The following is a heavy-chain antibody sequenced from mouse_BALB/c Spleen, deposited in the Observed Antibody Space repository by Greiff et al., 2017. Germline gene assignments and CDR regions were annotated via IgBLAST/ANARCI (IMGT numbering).Heavy chain of an antibody. Sequence: EVHLVESGGGLVQPGGSLRLSCATSGFTFTDYYMSWVRQPPGKALEWLGFIRNKANGYTTEYSASVKGRFTISRDNSQSILYLQMNTLRAEDSATYYCASSYYRYSWFAYWGQGTLVTVSA. V-gene: IGHV7-3*02. CDR2: IRNKANGYTT. D-gene: IGHD2-14*01. CDR1: GFTFTDYY. CDR3: ASSYYRYSWFAY. J-gene: IGHJ3*01.